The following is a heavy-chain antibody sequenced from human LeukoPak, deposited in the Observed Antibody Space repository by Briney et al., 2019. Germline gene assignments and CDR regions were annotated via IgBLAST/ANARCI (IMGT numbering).Heavy chain of an antibody. V-gene: IGHV4-61*02. D-gene: IGHD5-12*01. CDR2: IYNNGRT. Sequence: PSETLSLTCTVSGASISSGLYYWNWIRQPAGKGLELIGRIYNNGRTKYNPSLKSRVTISVDTSKNQFSLRLSSVTAMDTAVYYCASSNWLRDANFDFWGQGTLVTVSS. CDR1: GASISSGLYY. CDR3: ASSNWLRDANFDF. J-gene: IGHJ4*02.